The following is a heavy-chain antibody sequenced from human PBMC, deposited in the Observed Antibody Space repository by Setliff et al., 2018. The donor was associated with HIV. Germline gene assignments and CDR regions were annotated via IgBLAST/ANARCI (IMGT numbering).Heavy chain of an antibody. J-gene: IGHJ6*02. Sequence: PSETLSLTCSVSGGSISSGSYYWSWIRQPAGKALEWIGRIYTSGSTNYNPSLESRVSISLDTSKNRFSLKLKSVTAADTAVYYCAREPATYNGYNWDYYGTDLWGQGTTVTVSS. D-gene: IGHD5-12*01. V-gene: IGHV4-61*02. CDR3: AREPATYNGYNWDYYGTDL. CDR2: IYTSGST. CDR1: GGSISSGSYY.